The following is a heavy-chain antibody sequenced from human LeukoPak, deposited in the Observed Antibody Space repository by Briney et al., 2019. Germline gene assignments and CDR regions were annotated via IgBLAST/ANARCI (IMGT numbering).Heavy chain of an antibody. V-gene: IGHV4-59*01. J-gene: IGHJ4*02. CDR2: IYYSGST. CDR1: GGSISSYY. Sequence: PSETLSLTRTVSGGSISSYYWSWIRQPPGKGLEWIGYIYYSGSTNYNPSLKSRVTISVDTSKNQFSLKLSSVTAADTAVYYCARALAAAGTHFDYWGQGTLVTVSS. D-gene: IGHD6-13*01. CDR3: ARALAAAGTHFDY.